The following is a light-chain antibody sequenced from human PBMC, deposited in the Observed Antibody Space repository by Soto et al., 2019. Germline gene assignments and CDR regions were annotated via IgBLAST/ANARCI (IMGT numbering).Light chain of an antibody. CDR3: QQYGSSPFT. V-gene: IGKV3-20*01. CDR1: QSISSSF. J-gene: IGKJ3*01. CDR2: GVS. Sequence: EIVLTQSPGTLSLSPGERATLSCRASQSISSSFLAWYQQRPGQAPRLLIHGVSSKAAGIPDRFSGSGSGTDVTLTINRLEPEDFALYFCQQYGSSPFTFGPGTQLEIK.